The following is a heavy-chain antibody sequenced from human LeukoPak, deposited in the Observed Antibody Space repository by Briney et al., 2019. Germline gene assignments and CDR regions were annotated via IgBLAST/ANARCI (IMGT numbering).Heavy chain of an antibody. J-gene: IGHJ4*02. CDR1: GGSISSSTYY. V-gene: IGHV4-39*01. D-gene: IGHD3-16*01. CDR2: IYYSGCT. CDR3: VRGSTLRHYQY. Sequence: SETLSLTCIVSGGSISSSTYYWGWLRRPPGKGLEWIGSIYYSGCTYYNPSLKSRVTVSVDTSKNQFSLNLSSVTAADTAVYYCVRGSTLRHYQYWGQGALVTVSS.